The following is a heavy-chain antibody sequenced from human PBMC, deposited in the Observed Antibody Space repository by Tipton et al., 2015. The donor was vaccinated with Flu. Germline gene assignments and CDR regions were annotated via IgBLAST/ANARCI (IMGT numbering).Heavy chain of an antibody. D-gene: IGHD1-26*01. J-gene: IGHJ4*02. V-gene: IGHV1-18*04. CDR3: ASAGQDSGNYPSDY. CDR1: GYIFTNYG. Sequence: QLVQSGVEVKKPGASVKVSCKASGYIFTNYGIYRVQQAPGQGLEWMGWISGYNGDTNYAQNLQGRVTMTTDTSTSTAYMELRSLRSDDTAVYYCASAGQDSGNYPSDYWGQGTLVTVSS. CDR2: ISGYNGDT.